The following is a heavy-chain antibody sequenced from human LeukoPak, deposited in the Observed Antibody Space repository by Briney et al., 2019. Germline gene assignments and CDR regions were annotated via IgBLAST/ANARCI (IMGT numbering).Heavy chain of an antibody. Sequence: GGSLRLSCAASGFTFSSYAMHWVRQAPGKGLEWVAVISYDGSNKYYADSVKGRFTISRDNSKNTLYLQMNSLRAEDTAVYYCARDPIATVTLYYFDYWGQGTLVTVSS. CDR3: ARDPIATVTLYYFDY. D-gene: IGHD4-17*01. CDR1: GFTFSSYA. J-gene: IGHJ4*02. CDR2: ISYDGSNK. V-gene: IGHV3-30*04.